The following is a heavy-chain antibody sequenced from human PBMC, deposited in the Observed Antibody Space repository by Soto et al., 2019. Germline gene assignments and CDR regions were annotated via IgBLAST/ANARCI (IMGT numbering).Heavy chain of an antibody. V-gene: IGHV1-46*03. CDR2: INPSGGST. J-gene: IGHJ4*02. CDR1: GYTFTSYD. D-gene: IGHD5-18*01. Sequence: ASVKVSCKASGYTFTSYDINWVRQATGQGLEWMGIINPSGGSTSYAQKFQGRVTMTRDTSTSTVYMELSSLRSEDTAVYYCARGTGGYSYGIDDLDYWGQGTLVTSPQ. CDR3: ARGTGGYSYGIDDLDY.